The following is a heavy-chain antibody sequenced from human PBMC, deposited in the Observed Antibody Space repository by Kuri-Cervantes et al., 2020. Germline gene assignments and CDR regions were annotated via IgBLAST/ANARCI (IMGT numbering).Heavy chain of an antibody. D-gene: IGHD3-22*01. J-gene: IGHJ4*02. CDR1: GYTFSRHE. Sequence: ASVKVSCKASGYTFSRHEINWVRQAAGQGLEWMGWMNPNSGNTGYAQKFQGRVTMTRNTSISTAYMELSSLRSEDTAVYYCARGSYYDSSGYYYWGQGTLVTVSS. CDR2: MNPNSGNT. CDR3: ARGSYYDSSGYYY. V-gene: IGHV1-8*01.